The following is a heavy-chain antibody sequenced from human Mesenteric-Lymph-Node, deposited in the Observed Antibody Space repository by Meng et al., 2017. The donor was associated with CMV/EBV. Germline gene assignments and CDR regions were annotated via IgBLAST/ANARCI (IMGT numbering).Heavy chain of an antibody. Sequence: SETLSLTCTVSGGSISSSSYYWGWIRQPPGKGLEWIGSIYYSGSTYYNPSLKSRVTISVDTSKNQFSLKLSSVTAADTAVYYCARLGYDFWGGYYHSPVGWFDPWGQGTLVTVSS. J-gene: IGHJ5*02. CDR3: ARLGYDFWGGYYHSPVGWFDP. CDR1: GGSISSSSYY. V-gene: IGHV4-39*01. CDR2: IYYSGST. D-gene: IGHD3-3*01.